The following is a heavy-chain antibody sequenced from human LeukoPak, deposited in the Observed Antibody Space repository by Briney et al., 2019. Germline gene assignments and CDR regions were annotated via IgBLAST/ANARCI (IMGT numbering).Heavy chain of an antibody. D-gene: IGHD3-10*01. CDR3: ARGGGVRGVTYFDY. CDR1: GYTFTSYF. Sequence: ASVKVSCKASGYTFTSYFMHWVRQAPGQGLEWMGIINPSGGSTIYAQKFQGRVTMTEDTSTDTAYMELSSLRSEDTAVYYCARGGGVRGVTYFDYWGQGTLVTVSS. J-gene: IGHJ4*02. V-gene: IGHV1-46*01. CDR2: INPSGGST.